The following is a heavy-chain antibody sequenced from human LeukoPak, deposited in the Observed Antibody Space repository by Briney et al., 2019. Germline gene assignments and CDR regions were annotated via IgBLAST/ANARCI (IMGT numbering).Heavy chain of an antibody. CDR2: ISRYSGAT. J-gene: IGHJ4*02. V-gene: IGHV1-2*02. Sequence: ASVKVSCKASVYIFSDYYTHWVRQAPGRGFEWMGWISRYSGATKLAQKFQGRVTLTRDTSISTAYVELSNLASDDTGVYYCVSWAGRNSDEASFDYWGQGTLVIVSS. CDR3: VSWAGRNSDEASFDY. CDR1: VYIFSDYY. D-gene: IGHD1-14*01.